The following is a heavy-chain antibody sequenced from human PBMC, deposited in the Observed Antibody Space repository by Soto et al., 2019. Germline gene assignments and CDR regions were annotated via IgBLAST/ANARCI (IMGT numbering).Heavy chain of an antibody. CDR2: ITWNGGTI. CDR3: AKGGSAALIAPSGRDNWFDP. J-gene: IGHJ5*02. D-gene: IGHD6-13*01. Sequence: PGGSLRLSCAASGFAFDDYVMHWVRQPPGRGLEWVSGITWNGGTIRYVDSVKGRFTISRDNAENSLYLQMNSLRPEGTAVYYCAKGGSAALIAPSGRDNWFDPWGQGTQVTVSS. CDR1: GFAFDDYV. V-gene: IGHV3-9*01.